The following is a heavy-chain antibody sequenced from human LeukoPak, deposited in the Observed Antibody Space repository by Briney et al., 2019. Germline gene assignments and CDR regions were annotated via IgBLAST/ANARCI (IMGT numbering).Heavy chain of an antibody. CDR1: GGTFSSYA. J-gene: IGHJ4*02. D-gene: IGHD3-22*01. Sequence: PVASVKVSCKASGGTFSSYAISWVRQAPGQGLEWMGGIIPIFGTANYAQKFQDRVTITTDESTSTAYMELSSLRSEDTAVYYCARGYYYDSSGYFLGTFDYWGQGTLVTVSS. CDR3: ARGYYYDSSGYFLGTFDY. V-gene: IGHV1-69*05. CDR2: IIPIFGTA.